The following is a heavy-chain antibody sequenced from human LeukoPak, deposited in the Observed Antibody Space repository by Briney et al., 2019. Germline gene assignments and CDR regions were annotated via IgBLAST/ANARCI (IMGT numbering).Heavy chain of an antibody. J-gene: IGHJ4*02. CDR3: ALYDSRRGGSIDY. Sequence: PSETLSLTCTVSGGSISSYYWSWIRQPPGKGLEWIGYIYYSGSTSYNPSLKSRVTISVDTSKNQFSLKLSSVTAADTAVYYCALYDSRRGGSIDYWGQGTLVTVSS. D-gene: IGHD3-22*01. V-gene: IGHV4-59*01. CDR1: GGSISSYY. CDR2: IYYSGST.